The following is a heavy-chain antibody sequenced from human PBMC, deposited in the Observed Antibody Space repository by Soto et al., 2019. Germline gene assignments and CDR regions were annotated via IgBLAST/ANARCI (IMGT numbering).Heavy chain of an antibody. CDR1: GGSFSGYY. V-gene: IGHV4-34*01. Sequence: PSETLSLTCAVYGGSFSGYYWSWIRQPPGKGLEWIGEINHSGSTNYNPSLKSRVTISVDTSKNQFSLKLSSVTAADTAVYYCARGLGSGSSSYGYYFDYWGQGTLVTVSS. J-gene: IGHJ4*02. D-gene: IGHD3-10*01. CDR2: INHSGST. CDR3: ARGLGSGSSSYGYYFDY.